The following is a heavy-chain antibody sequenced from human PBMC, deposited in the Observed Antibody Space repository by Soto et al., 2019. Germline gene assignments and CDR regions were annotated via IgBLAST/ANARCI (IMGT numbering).Heavy chain of an antibody. Sequence: EVQLLESGGGLVQPGGSLRLSCAVSGFSFSTYAMSWVRQAPGKGLEWVSGISAGGGNTYYADSVRGRFPISRDNSKDTLYLQITSLRAEDTAFYYCAKHAEYQLGSWFDPWGQGTLVTVSS. J-gene: IGHJ5*02. D-gene: IGHD7-27*01. CDR1: GFSFSTYA. V-gene: IGHV3-23*01. CDR2: ISAGGGNT. CDR3: AKHAEYQLGSWFDP.